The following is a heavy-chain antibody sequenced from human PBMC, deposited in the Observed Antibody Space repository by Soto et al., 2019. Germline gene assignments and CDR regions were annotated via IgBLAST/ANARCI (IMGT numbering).Heavy chain of an antibody. Sequence: ITLKESGPTLVKPTQTLTLTCTFSGFSLNTGGVGVGWVRQPRGKAMEWLALIYWDDDERYRPSVRSRLNITKDTINNQVVLPLTNIDPEDTATYYCVRNWRYYGGDYYYGMDAWGQGTTVTVSS. J-gene: IGHJ6*02. D-gene: IGHD3-10*01. CDR1: GFSLNTGGVG. CDR3: VRNWRYYGGDYYYGMDA. CDR2: IYWDDDE. V-gene: IGHV2-5*02.